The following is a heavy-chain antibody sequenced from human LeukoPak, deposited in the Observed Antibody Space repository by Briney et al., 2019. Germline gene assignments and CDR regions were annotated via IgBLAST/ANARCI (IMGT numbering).Heavy chain of an antibody. J-gene: IGHJ5*02. CDR3: ARAGLRYFDWSPLGFDP. Sequence: SVKVSCKASGGTFSSYAISWVRQAPGQGLEWMGGIIPIFGTANYAQKFQGRVTITADESTSTAYMELSSLRSDDTAVYYCARAGLRYFDWSPLGFDPWGQGTLVTVSS. V-gene: IGHV1-69*13. D-gene: IGHD3-9*01. CDR2: IIPIFGTA. CDR1: GGTFSSYA.